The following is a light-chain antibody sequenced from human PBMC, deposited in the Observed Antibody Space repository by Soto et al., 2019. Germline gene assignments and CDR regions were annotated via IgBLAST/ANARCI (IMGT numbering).Light chain of an antibody. J-gene: IGKJ1*01. CDR1: QSVSNN. Sequence: IVMTQSPANLSVSPGDRATLSCRAGQSVSNNLAWYQQKPGQTPRLVIYGASNRATGVPVRFSGSGSGTDFTLTISSLQSEDFAFYYCLQYDDWHRTFGQGTKVDIK. V-gene: IGKV3-15*01. CDR2: GAS. CDR3: LQYDDWHRT.